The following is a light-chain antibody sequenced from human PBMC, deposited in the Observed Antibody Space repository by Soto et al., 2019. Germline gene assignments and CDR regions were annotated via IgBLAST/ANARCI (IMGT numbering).Light chain of an antibody. CDR3: QQYNNWPPYT. Sequence: EIVMTQSPATLSMSPGERATLSCRASQSVSTNLAWYQQKPGQAPRLLIYGASTRATGASARFSGSGSGTEFTLIINSLQSEDFAVYYCQQYNNWPPYTFGRGTKLEIK. J-gene: IGKJ2*01. V-gene: IGKV3-15*01. CDR2: GAS. CDR1: QSVSTN.